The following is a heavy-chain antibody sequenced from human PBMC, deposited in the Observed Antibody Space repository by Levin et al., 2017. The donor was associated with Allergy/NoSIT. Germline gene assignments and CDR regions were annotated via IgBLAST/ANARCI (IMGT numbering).Heavy chain of an antibody. J-gene: IGHJ6*03. CDR2: ISYDGSNK. CDR1: GFTFSSYG. Sequence: GESLKISCAASGFTFSSYGMHWVRQAPGKGLEWVAVISYDGSNKYYADSVKGRFTISRDNSKNTLYLQMNSLRAEDTAVYYCAKDDITTVTPDYYYYMDVWGKGTTVTVSS. D-gene: IGHD4-17*01. CDR3: AKDDITTVTPDYYYYMDV. V-gene: IGHV3-30*18.